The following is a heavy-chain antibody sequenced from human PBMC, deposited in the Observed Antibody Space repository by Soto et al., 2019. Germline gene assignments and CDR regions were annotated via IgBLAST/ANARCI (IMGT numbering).Heavy chain of an antibody. D-gene: IGHD3-9*01. CDR3: AKVQGTLDPFTH. J-gene: IGHJ4*02. CDR1: GYSFTTYW. Sequence: GESLKISCKASGYSFTTYWIGWVRQMPGKGLEWMGIIYPGDSDVTYSPSFQGQVTISADKSISTAYLQWSSLKAEDTAVYYCAKVQGTLDPFTHWGQGTLVTVSS. CDR2: IYPGDSDV. V-gene: IGHV5-51*01.